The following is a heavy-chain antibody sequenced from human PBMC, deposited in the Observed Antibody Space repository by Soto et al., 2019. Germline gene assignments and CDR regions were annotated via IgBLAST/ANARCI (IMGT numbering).Heavy chain of an antibody. CDR2: ISYDGSNK. Sequence: GESLKISCAASGFTFSSYGMHWVRQAPGKGLEWVAVISYDGSNKYYADSVKGRFTISRDNSKNTLYLQMNSLRAEDTAVYYCAKERAFRLQQPRPGDDWGQGTPVTVDS. V-gene: IGHV3-30*18. D-gene: IGHD6-13*01. CDR3: AKERAFRLQQPRPGDD. CDR1: GFTFSSYG. J-gene: IGHJ4*02.